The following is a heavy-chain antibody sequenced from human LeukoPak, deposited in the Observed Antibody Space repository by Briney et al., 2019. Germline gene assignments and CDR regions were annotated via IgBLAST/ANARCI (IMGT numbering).Heavy chain of an antibody. D-gene: IGHD2-21*02. CDR3: AREGGGDSTLDS. CDR2: IYYSGST. Sequence: SETLSRTCTVAGGSSSSGDYYWSWIRQPPGKGLEWTGYIYYSGSTYYNPSLKRRVTISVDTSKNQFSPKLSSVTAADTAVYYCAREGGGDSTLDSSGQGTLDTVSS. J-gene: IGHJ4*02. CDR1: GGSSSSGDYY. V-gene: IGHV4-30-4*01.